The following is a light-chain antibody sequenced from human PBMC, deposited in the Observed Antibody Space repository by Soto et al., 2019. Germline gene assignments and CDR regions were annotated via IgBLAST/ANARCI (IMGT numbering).Light chain of an antibody. CDR3: LQDYKYPLT. Sequence: AIEMTQSPSSLSASVGDRVTITCRASQGIRNDLGWYQQKPGKAPKLLIYAAYSLQSGVPSRFSVSGSGTDFTLTISSLQPEDFATYYCLQDYKYPLTFGGGTKVEIK. CDR1: QGIRND. CDR2: AAY. J-gene: IGKJ4*01. V-gene: IGKV1-6*01.